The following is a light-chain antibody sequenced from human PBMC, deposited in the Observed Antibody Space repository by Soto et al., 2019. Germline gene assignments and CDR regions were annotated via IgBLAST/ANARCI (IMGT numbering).Light chain of an antibody. CDR1: QSISIW. V-gene: IGKV1-5*03. Sequence: DIQMTQPPSTLSASVGDRVTITCRASQSISIWLAWYQQKPGKAPKLLMYKASSLESGVPSRFSGSASGTEFNLTISSLQPDDFATYYCQQYNSWWTFGQGTKVEIK. CDR2: KAS. CDR3: QQYNSWWT. J-gene: IGKJ1*01.